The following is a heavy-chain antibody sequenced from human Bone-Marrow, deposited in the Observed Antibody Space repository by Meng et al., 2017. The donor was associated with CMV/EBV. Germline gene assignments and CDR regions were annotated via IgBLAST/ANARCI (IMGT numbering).Heavy chain of an antibody. CDR3: ATLSRGSSQIFEY. Sequence: GSLRLSCPVSGGSISSTNYYWAWIRQSPGKGLEWIGSIFYSGSTYYNPSLKSRVTISVDTSKNQFSLKLTSVTAADTAVYYCATLSRGSSQIFEYWGQETLVNVTS. D-gene: IGHD6-6*01. CDR1: GGSISSTNYY. V-gene: IGHV4-39*01. CDR2: IFYSGST. J-gene: IGHJ4*02.